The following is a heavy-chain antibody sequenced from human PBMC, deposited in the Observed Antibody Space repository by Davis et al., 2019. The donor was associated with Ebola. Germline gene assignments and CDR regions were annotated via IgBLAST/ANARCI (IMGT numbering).Heavy chain of an antibody. D-gene: IGHD2-15*01. J-gene: IGHJ6*02. CDR2: IYYSGST. CDR1: GGSISSYY. Sequence: MPSETLSLTCTVSGGSISSYYWSWIRQPPGKGLEWIGYIYYSGSTNYNPSLKRRVTISVGTSTNQFTLKLSPVTAADTAVYYCARARVVVVAATEVYYYYGMDVWGQGTTVTVSS. V-gene: IGHV4-59*12. CDR3: ARARVVVVAATEVYYYYGMDV.